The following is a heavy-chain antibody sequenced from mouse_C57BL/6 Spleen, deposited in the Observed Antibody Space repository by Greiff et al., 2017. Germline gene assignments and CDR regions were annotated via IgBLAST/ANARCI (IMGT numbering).Heavy chain of an antibody. Sequence: QVQLQQPGAELVMPGASVKLSCKASGYTFTSYWMHWVKQRPGQGLEWIGEIDPSDSYTTYNQKFKGKSTLTVDKSSSTAYMQLSSLTSEDSAVYYCARSAAQAKGLDYRGQGTTLTGSS. V-gene: IGHV1-69*01. CDR1: GYTFTSYW. J-gene: IGHJ2*01. CDR3: ARSAAQAKGLDY. D-gene: IGHD3-2*02. CDR2: IDPSDSYT.